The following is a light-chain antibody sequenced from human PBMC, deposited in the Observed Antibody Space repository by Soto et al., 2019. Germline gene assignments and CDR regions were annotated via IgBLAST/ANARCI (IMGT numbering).Light chain of an antibody. CDR2: EVS. J-gene: IGLJ2*01. CDR1: SSDVGGYNY. CDR3: SSYINFITVV. Sequence: QSALTQPASVSGSPGQSITISCTGTSSDVGGYNYVSWYQQHPGKAPKLMIYEVSNRPSGVSNRFSGSKSGNTASLSISGLQAEDEADYYCSSYINFITVVFGRGTKVTVL. V-gene: IGLV2-14*01.